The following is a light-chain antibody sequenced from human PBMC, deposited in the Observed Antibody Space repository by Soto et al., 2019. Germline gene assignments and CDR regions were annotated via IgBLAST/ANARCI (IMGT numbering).Light chain of an antibody. CDR1: QSVSSN. Sequence: EIVMTQSPATLSVSPGERATLSCRASQSVSSNLAWYQQKPGQAPRLLIYGASTRATGIPARFSGSGSGTEFTLTISGLQSEDVSIYFCQHYYNWPRTFGQGTRLEIK. CDR2: GAS. V-gene: IGKV3D-15*01. J-gene: IGKJ5*01. CDR3: QHYYNWPRT.